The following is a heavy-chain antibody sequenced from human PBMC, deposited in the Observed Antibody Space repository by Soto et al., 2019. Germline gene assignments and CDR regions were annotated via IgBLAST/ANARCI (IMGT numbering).Heavy chain of an antibody. CDR1: GFTFSRYG. J-gene: IGHJ6*02. V-gene: IGHV3-30*18. D-gene: IGHD5-12*01. CDR2: ISYDGSDK. CDR3: AKGQIGATGRGYYGMDV. Sequence: QVQLVESGGGVVQPGRSVRLSCAASGFTFSRYGMHWVRQAPGKGLEWVTVISYDGSDKYYADSVKGRVTISRDNSKNTLYLQMNSLRVEDTAIYYWAKGQIGATGRGYYGMDVWGQGTTVTVSS.